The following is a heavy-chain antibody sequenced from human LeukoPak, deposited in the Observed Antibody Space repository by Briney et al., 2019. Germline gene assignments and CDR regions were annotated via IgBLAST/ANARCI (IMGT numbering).Heavy chain of an antibody. V-gene: IGHV3-30*04. CDR1: GFAFKNYA. CDR3: AKPDAGGDSTGRPFDY. CDR2: ISYAGSHY. D-gene: IGHD3-22*01. J-gene: IGHJ4*02. Sequence: GRSLRVSCAASGFAFKNYALHWVRQAPGKGLEWVAVISYAGSHYYYANSVKGRFTISRDNSKNTLYLQMTSLRPEDTALYYCAKPDAGGDSTGRPFDYWGQGILVTVSS.